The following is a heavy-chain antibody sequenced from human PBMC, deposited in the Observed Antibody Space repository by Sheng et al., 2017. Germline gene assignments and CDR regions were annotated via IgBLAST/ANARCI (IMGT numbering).Heavy chain of an antibody. CDR3: ARGASYYYGLGRGYFDF. J-gene: IGHJ4*02. Sequence: QVQLVESGGGVVQPGRSLRLSCAASGFTFSNYAMHWVRQAPGKGLKWVALISSDGSNKYYADSVKGRFTISRDPSKNTLYLQMNSLRAEDTAVYYCARGASYYYGLGRGYFDFWGQGMLVTVSS. CDR1: GFTFSNYA. CDR2: ISSDGSNK. V-gene: IGHV3-30*04. D-gene: IGHD3-10*01.